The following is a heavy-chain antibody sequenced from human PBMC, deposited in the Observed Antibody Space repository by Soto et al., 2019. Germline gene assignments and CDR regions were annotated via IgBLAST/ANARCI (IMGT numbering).Heavy chain of an antibody. Sequence: PSETLSLTCTVSGGSISSYYWTWIRQPPGKGLEWIGYIYYSGSTNYNPSLKSRVTISVDTSKNQFSLKLSSVTAADTAVYYCARLGYDFWSGYPSRNYYYYYMDVWGKGTTVTVSS. CDR3: ARLGYDFWSGYPSRNYYYYYMDV. CDR1: GGSISSYY. D-gene: IGHD3-3*01. CDR2: IYYSGST. J-gene: IGHJ6*03. V-gene: IGHV4-59*08.